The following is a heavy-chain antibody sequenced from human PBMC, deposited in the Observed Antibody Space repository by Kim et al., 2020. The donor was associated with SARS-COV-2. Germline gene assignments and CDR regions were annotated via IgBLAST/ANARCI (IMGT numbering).Heavy chain of an antibody. CDR3: ASSITMVRDLQTYYYYGMDV. CDR1: GGSISSSSYY. V-gene: IGHV4-39*07. Sequence: SETLSLTCTVSGGSISSSSYYWGWIRQPPGKGLEWIGSIYYSGSTYYNPSLKSRVTIAVDTSKNQFSLKLSSVTAADTAVYYCASSITMVRDLQTYYYYGMDVWGQGTTVTVSS. CDR2: IYYSGST. D-gene: IGHD3-10*01. J-gene: IGHJ6*02.